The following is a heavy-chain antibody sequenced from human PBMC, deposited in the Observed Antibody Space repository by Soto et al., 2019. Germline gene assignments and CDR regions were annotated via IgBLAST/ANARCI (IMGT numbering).Heavy chain of an antibody. CDR2: IRGSGGDT. V-gene: IGHV3-23*01. CDR1: GFTCSFCA. Sequence: EVQLLESGGGLVQPGGSLRLSCAASGFTCSFCAMNWVRQAPGKGLEWVSSIRGSGGDTYYADSVKGRFTISRDYSKNPLHLQMNGLGVEDTAVYYCAKGRSDSNYSFDYWGQGTLVT. CDR3: AKGRSDSNYSFDY. D-gene: IGHD2-15*01. J-gene: IGHJ4*02.